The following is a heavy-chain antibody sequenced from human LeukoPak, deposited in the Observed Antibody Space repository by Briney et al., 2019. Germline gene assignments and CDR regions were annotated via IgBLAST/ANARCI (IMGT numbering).Heavy chain of an antibody. CDR3: AGHPPFSNGIMFDY. CDR1: GGSISSSSYY. V-gene: IGHV4-39*01. Sequence: SETLSLTCTVSGGSISSSSYYWGWIRQPPGKGLEWIGSIYYSGSTYYNPSLKSRVTISVDTSKNQFSLKLSSVTAADTAVYYCAGHPPFSNGIMFDYWGQGTLVTVSS. CDR2: IYYSGST. J-gene: IGHJ4*02. D-gene: IGHD2-8*01.